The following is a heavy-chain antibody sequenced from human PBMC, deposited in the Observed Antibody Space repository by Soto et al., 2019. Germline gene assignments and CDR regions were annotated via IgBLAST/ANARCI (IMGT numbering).Heavy chain of an antibody. V-gene: IGHV4-59*08. J-gene: IGHJ6*03. D-gene: IGHD2-2*01. CDR2: IYYSGST. CDR3: ARQGEGWNIVVVPAAIRYYYYYMDV. CDR1: GGSISSYY. Sequence: SETLSLTCTVSGGSISSYYWSWIREPPGKGLEWFGYIYYSGSTNYNPSLKSRVTISVDTSKNQFSLKLSSVTAADTAVYYCARQGEGWNIVVVPAAIRYYYYYMDVWGKGTTVT.